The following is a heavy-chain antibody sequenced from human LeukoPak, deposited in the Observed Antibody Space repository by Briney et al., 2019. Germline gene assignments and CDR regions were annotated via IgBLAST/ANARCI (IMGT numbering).Heavy chain of an antibody. CDR3: ARVNPRTRTIMVLSTISGWFAP. Sequence: SETLSLTCAVYGGSFSGYYWSWIRQPPGKGLEWIGEINHSGSTNYNPSLKSRVTISVDTSKNQFSLKLSSVTAADTAVYYCARVNPRTRTIMVLSTISGWFAPWGQGTLVTVSS. J-gene: IGHJ5*02. CDR1: GGSFSGYY. D-gene: IGHD3/OR15-3a*01. V-gene: IGHV4-34*01. CDR2: INHSGST.